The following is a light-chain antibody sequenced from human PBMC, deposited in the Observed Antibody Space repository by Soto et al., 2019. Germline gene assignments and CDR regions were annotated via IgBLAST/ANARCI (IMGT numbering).Light chain of an antibody. CDR2: GAS. CDR1: QSVSSSY. Sequence: EIVLTQSPGTLSLSPGERATLSCRASQSVSSSYLAWYQQKPGQAPRLLIYGASSRATGIPDRFSGSGSGTAFPLTISRLEREDFAVYYCQQYGSSPPTVTFGQGTRLEIK. CDR3: QQYGSSPPTVT. J-gene: IGKJ5*01. V-gene: IGKV3-20*01.